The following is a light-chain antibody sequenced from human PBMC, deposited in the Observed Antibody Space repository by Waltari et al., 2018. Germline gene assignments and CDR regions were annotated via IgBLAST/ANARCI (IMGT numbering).Light chain of an antibody. Sequence: SYVLTQPPSASVAPGQTATIACGGNNVGGKSVKWYQQKPGQAPVLVVHDDNARPSGIPDRFSGSNSGDTATLTISRVEVGDEADYYCQVWDSSPETVVFGGGTKLTVL. CDR2: DDN. V-gene: IGLV3-21*02. J-gene: IGLJ2*01. CDR3: QVWDSSPETVV. CDR1: NVGGKS.